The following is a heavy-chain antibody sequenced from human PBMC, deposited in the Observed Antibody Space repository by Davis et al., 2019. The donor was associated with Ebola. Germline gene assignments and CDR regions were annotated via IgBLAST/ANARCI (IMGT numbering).Heavy chain of an antibody. CDR1: GFTFSKPW. V-gene: IGHV3-15*01. CDR2: IKSKTDGGTI. J-gene: IGHJ3*01. D-gene: IGHD6-19*01. CDR3: ITRTAVTDVHAFDV. Sequence: PGGSLRPSCAPFGFTFSKPWMTWVRQPPWKGLEWVGRIKSKTDGGTIDYAAPVKGRFTISRDDSKNTLFLQMDSLKTEDTAVYHCITRTAVTDVHAFDVWGQGTMFAVSP.